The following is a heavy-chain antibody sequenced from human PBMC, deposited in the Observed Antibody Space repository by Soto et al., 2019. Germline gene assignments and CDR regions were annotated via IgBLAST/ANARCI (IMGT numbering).Heavy chain of an antibody. Sequence: QVQLVQSGAEVKKPGASVKVSCKASGYNFTTYAMLWVRQSPGQRLEWMGWMNTGNGNTKYSPKFQGRVTITRDTSASTAYMELSSLKSEDTAVYYCARRERLYYYYSGMDVWGQGSTVTVSS. CDR1: GYNFTTYA. J-gene: IGHJ6*02. CDR3: ARRERLYYYYSGMDV. CDR2: MNTGNGNT. V-gene: IGHV1-3*04. D-gene: IGHD6-25*01.